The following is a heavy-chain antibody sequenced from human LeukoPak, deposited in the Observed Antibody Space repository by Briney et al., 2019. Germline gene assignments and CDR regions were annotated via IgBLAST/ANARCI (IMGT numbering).Heavy chain of an antibody. D-gene: IGHD3-10*01. CDR2: ISGSSSYI. J-gene: IGHJ4*02. Sequence: GGSLRLSCAASGFIFSSYSMNWVRQAPGKRLEWVSFISGSSSYIYYADSVKGRLTISRDNAKNSLYLEMNSLRAEDTAVYYCARGEFGSGSYHIDYWGQGTLVTVSS. V-gene: IGHV3-21*01. CDR1: GFIFSSYS. CDR3: ARGEFGSGSYHIDY.